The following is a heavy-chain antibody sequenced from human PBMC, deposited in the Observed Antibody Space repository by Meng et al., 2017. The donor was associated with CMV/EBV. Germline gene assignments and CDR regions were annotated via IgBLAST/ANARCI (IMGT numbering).Heavy chain of an antibody. Sequence: ASVKVSCKASGYTFTGYYMHWVRQAPGQGLEWRGWINPNSGGTNYAQKFQGRVTMTRDTSISTAYMELSRLRSDDTAVYYCAREQRRYDFWMGYRDYYYGMDVWGQGTTVTVSS. CDR1: GYTFTGYY. V-gene: IGHV1-2*02. CDR2: INPNSGGT. D-gene: IGHD3-3*01. CDR3: AREQRRYDFWMGYRDYYYGMDV. J-gene: IGHJ6*02.